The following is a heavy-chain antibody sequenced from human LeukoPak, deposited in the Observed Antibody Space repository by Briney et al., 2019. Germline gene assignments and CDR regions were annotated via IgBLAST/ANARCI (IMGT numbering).Heavy chain of an antibody. CDR3: ARLKAVGATSNWFDP. CDR1: GGSISSYY. CDR2: IYYSGST. D-gene: IGHD1-26*01. V-gene: IGHV4-59*08. Sequence: SETLSLTCTVSGGSISSYYWSWIRQPPGKGLEWIGYIYYSGSTNYNPSLKSRVTISVDTSKNQFSLKLSSVTAADTAVYYCARLKAVGATSNWFDPWGQGTLVTVSS. J-gene: IGHJ5*02.